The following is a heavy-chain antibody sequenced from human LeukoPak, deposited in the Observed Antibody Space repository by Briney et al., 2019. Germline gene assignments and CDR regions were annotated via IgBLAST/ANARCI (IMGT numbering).Heavy chain of an antibody. Sequence: GGSLRLSCAASGFTFSSYEMNWVRQAPGKGLEWVSYISSNGDTIHYADSVKGRFTISRDISKNTLYLQMNSLRAEDTAVYYCATPSGGYWGQGTLVTVSS. V-gene: IGHV3-48*03. J-gene: IGHJ4*02. CDR1: GFTFSSYE. CDR3: ATPSGGY. D-gene: IGHD6-25*01. CDR2: ISSNGDTI.